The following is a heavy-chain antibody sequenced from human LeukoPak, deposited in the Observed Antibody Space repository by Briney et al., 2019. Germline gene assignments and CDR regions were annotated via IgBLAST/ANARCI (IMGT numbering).Heavy chain of an antibody. J-gene: IGHJ3*02. CDR2: MNPNSGNT. Sequence: ASVKVSCKASGGTFSSYAISWVRQAPGQGLEWMGWMNPNSGNTGYAQKFQGRVTMTRNTSISTAYMELSRLRSDDTAVYYCAREHSSGYYFDAFDIWGQGTMVTVSS. CDR1: GGTFSSYA. V-gene: IGHV1-8*02. CDR3: AREHSSGYYFDAFDI. D-gene: IGHD3-22*01.